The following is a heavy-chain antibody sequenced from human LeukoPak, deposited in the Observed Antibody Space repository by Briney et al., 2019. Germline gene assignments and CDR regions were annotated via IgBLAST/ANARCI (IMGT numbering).Heavy chain of an antibody. D-gene: IGHD1-26*01. CDR3: AGARGWEFSS. Sequence: GGSLRLSCAASRFTFSTYWMGWVRQAPGKGLEWVATIQQDGSVQHYLDSVKGRFTISTDNGKNSLYLQMNTLRAEDTAVYYCAGARGWEFSSWGQGTLVTVSS. CDR2: IQQDGSVQ. J-gene: IGHJ5*02. CDR1: RFTFSTYW. V-gene: IGHV3-7*01.